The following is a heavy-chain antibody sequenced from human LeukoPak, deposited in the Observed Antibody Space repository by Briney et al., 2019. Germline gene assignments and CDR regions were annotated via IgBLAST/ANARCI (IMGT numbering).Heavy chain of an antibody. CDR3: ARDFYSRGY. D-gene: IGHD2-15*01. V-gene: IGHV3-74*01. CDR2: INTDGSSR. CDR1: GFTFSTYW. J-gene: IGHJ4*02. Sequence: PGGSLRSSCAASGFTFSTYWMHWVRQAPGRGLVWVSRINTDGSSRSYADSVKGRFTISRDNAKNTLYLQMNSLRAEDTAVYYCARDFYSRGYWGQGTLVTVSS.